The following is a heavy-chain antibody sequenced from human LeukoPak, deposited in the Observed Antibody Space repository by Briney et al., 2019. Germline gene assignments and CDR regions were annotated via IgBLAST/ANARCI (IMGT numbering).Heavy chain of an antibody. CDR2: TNTDGSST. CDR1: GFTFSSYW. CDR3: YGANAEH. V-gene: IGHV3-74*03. J-gene: IGHJ1*01. Sequence: GGSLRLSCAASGFTFSSYWMHWVSQAPGKGLVWVSGTNTDGSSTMYADSVKGRFTIARDNAKNTLYLQMNSLRAEDTAVYYCYGANAEHWGQGTLVTVSS. D-gene: IGHD4-23*01.